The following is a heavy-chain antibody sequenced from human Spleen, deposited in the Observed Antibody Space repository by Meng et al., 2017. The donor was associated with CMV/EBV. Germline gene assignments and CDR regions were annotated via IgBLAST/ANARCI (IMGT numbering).Heavy chain of an antibody. J-gene: IGHJ6*02. CDR2: INGGSSSI. V-gene: IGHV3-48*04. D-gene: IGHD3-3*01. Sequence: GGSLRLSCAASGFTFSSYSMNWVRQAPGKGLEWVSYINGGSSSIHYADSVKGRFTISRDNAKNSLYLQMNSLRAEDTAVYFCARLLPYDFWSEHMDVWGQGTTVTVSS. CDR1: GFTFSSYS. CDR3: ARLLPYDFWSEHMDV.